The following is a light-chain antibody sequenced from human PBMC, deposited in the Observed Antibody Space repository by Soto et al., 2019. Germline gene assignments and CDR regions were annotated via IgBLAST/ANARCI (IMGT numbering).Light chain of an antibody. J-gene: IGKJ5*01. Sequence: EVVLTQAPATLSLSPGERSALSCKASQSVHNFLAWYHQKPGQAPTLXXYGASTRAAGVPPRFSGIVSATEFTLTISCLEPEDFSVYYCQQRSNWPPITFGQGTRLEIK. V-gene: IGKV3-11*01. CDR3: QQRSNWPPIT. CDR2: GAS. CDR1: QSVHNF.